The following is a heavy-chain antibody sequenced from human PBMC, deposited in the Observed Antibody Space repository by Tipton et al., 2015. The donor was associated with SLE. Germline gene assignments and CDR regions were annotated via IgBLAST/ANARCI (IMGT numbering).Heavy chain of an antibody. CDR3: ARVGIAAYYFDY. CDR2: IYYSGST. J-gene: IGHJ4*02. V-gene: IGHV4-59*08. Sequence: LRLSCTVSGGSISSYYWSWIRQPPGKGLEWIGYIYYSGSTNYNPSPKSRVTISVDTSKNQLFLKLRSVTAADTAVYYCARVGIAAYYFDYWGQGTLVTVSS. CDR1: GGSISSYY. D-gene: IGHD6-13*01.